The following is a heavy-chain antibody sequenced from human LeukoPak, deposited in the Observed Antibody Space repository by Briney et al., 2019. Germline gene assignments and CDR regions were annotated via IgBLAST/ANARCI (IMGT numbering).Heavy chain of an antibody. V-gene: IGHV3-73*01. J-gene: IGHJ4*02. D-gene: IGHD4-17*01. CDR3: TRDSGDPTFDF. Sequence: PGGSLRLSCAASGFTFGGSAMHWVRQASGKGLEWVGRVRTNYATAYAASVKGRFTISRDDSKSTAYLQMNSLKTEDTAVYYCTRDSGDPTFDFWGQGTLVTVSS. CDR2: VRTNYAT. CDR1: GFTFGGSA.